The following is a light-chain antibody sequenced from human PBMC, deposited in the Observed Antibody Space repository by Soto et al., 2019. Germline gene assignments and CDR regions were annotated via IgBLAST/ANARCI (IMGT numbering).Light chain of an antibody. V-gene: IGKV3-20*01. CDR3: QQYGSSPPVT. Sequence: EIVLTQSPGTLSLSPGERATLSCRASQSVSSSYLAWYQQKPGQAPRLLIYGASSRATGIPDRFSGSGSGTDFTLTISRLEPEDFAVHYCQQYGSSPPVTFGGGTKV. CDR1: QSVSSSY. J-gene: IGKJ4*01. CDR2: GAS.